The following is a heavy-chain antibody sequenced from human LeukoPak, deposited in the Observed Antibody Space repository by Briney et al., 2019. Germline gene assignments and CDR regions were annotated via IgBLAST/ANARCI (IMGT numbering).Heavy chain of an antibody. CDR3: ASGAGWESGY. Sequence: GGSLRLSCAVSGSTSSRNFMRWVRQTPEKGLEWVANIDQDGSEKNYVDSVKGRFIISRDNAKNSLFLQMNSLRAEDTAIYYCASGAGWESGYWGQGTLVTVSS. CDR1: GSTSSRNF. CDR2: IDQDGSEK. J-gene: IGHJ4*02. D-gene: IGHD1-26*01. V-gene: IGHV3-7*01.